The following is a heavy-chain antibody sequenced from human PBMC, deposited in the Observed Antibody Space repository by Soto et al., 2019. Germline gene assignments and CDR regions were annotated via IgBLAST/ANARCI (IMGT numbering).Heavy chain of an antibody. J-gene: IGHJ4*02. CDR3: AKDRGLVLSFYFDY. V-gene: IGHV3-9*01. D-gene: IGHD6-19*01. CDR1: GFSFDDYA. Sequence: EVQLVESGGGLVQPGRSLRLSCAASGFSFDDYAMHWVRQAPGKGLEWVSGISWISGSIGYADSVKGRFTISRDNAKNSLYLQMNSLRAEDTALYYCAKDRGLVLSFYFDYWGQGTLVTVSS. CDR2: ISWISGSI.